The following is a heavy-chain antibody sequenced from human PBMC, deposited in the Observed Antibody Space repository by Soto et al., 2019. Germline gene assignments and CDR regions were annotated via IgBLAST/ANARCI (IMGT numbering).Heavy chain of an antibody. Sequence: SVKVSCKASGGTFSSYAISWVRQAPGEGLEWMGGIIPIFGTANYAQKFQGRVTITADESTSTAYMELSSLRSEDTAVYYCARSSSGDIVVVPAAKGYSSGWYQGYYYYGMDVWGQGTTVTVSS. CDR2: IIPIFGTA. J-gene: IGHJ6*02. CDR3: ARSSSGDIVVVPAAKGYSSGWYQGYYYYGMDV. D-gene: IGHD2-2*01. V-gene: IGHV1-69*13. CDR1: GGTFSSYA.